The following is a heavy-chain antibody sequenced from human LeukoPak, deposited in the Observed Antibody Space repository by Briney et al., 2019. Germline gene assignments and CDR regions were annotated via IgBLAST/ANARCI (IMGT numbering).Heavy chain of an antibody. CDR2: IYYSGST. D-gene: IGHD2-15*01. CDR3: ARDLLGACSGGSCYSGSY. Sequence: SQTLSLTCTVTGGSISSGGYYWSWIRQHPGKGLEWIGYIYYSGSTYYNPSLKSRVTISVDTSKNQFSLKLSSVTAADTAVYYCARDLLGACSGGSCYSGSYWGQGTLVTVSS. CDR1: GGSISSGGYY. V-gene: IGHV4-31*03. J-gene: IGHJ4*02.